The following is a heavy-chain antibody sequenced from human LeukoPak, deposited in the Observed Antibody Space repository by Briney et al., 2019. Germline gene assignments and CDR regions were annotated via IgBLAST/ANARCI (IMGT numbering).Heavy chain of an antibody. CDR3: ATIGKYCSSTSCYLRY. CDR1: GGTFSSYA. V-gene: IGHV1-69*13. CDR2: IIPIFGTA. J-gene: IGHJ4*02. D-gene: IGHD2-2*01. Sequence: SVKVSCKASGGTFSSYAISWVRQAPGQGLEWMGGIIPIFGTANYAQKFQGRVTITADESTSTAYMELSSLSSEDTAVYYCATIGKYCSSTSCYLRYWGQGTLVTVSS.